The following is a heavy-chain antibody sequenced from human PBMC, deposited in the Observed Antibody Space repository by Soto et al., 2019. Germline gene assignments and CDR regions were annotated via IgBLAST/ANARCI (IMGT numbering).Heavy chain of an antibody. V-gene: IGHV4-34*01. Sequence: SPTLSLTCAVYGGSFSGYYWSWIRQPPGKGLEWIGEINHSGSTNYNPSLKSRVTISVDTSKNQFSLKLSSVTAADTAVYYCARLKWGGSGSYYKGYFDYWGQGTLVTVSS. CDR2: INHSGST. CDR1: GGSFSGYY. J-gene: IGHJ4*02. D-gene: IGHD3-10*01. CDR3: ARLKWGGSGSYYKGYFDY.